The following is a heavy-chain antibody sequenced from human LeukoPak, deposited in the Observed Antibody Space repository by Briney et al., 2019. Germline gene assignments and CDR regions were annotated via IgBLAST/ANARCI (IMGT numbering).Heavy chain of an antibody. CDR2: INHSGST. V-gene: IGHV4-34*01. CDR1: GGSFSGYY. J-gene: IGHJ4*02. D-gene: IGHD2-21*01. Sequence: SETLSLTCAVYGGSFSGYYWSWIRQPPGKGLEWIGEINHSGSTNYNPSLKSRVTISVDTSKNQFSLKLSSVTAADTAVYYCARGYSPYPFDYWGQGTLVTVSS. CDR3: ARGYSPYPFDY.